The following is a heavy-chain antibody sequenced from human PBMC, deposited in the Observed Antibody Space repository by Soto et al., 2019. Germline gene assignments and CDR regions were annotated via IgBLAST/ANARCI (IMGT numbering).Heavy chain of an antibody. CDR3: ARRITVNYDILTGSEYYFDY. Sequence: PGESLKISCKGSGYSFTSYWISWVRQMPGKGLEWMGRIDPSDSYTNYSPSFQGHVTISADKSISTAYLQWSSLKASDTAMYYCARRITVNYDILTGSEYYFDYWGQGTLVTVSS. CDR2: IDPSDSYT. V-gene: IGHV5-10-1*01. CDR1: GYSFTSYW. D-gene: IGHD3-9*01. J-gene: IGHJ4*02.